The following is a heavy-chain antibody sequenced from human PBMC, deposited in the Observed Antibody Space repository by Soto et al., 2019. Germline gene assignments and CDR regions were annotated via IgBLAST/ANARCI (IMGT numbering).Heavy chain of an antibody. CDR3: AHTEGYCISTSCYDAFDY. CDR2: IYWDDDK. D-gene: IGHD2-2*01. J-gene: IGHJ4*02. V-gene: IGHV2-5*02. Sequence: QISWNGSGPTLMKPTQTLTRTCTFSGFSLSTRGAGVGWIRQPPGKALEWLALIYWDDDKRYSPSLKSRLTITKDTSKNQVVLTMTNMDPVDTATYYCAHTEGYCISTSCYDAFDYWGQGTLVTVSS. CDR1: GFSLSTRGAG.